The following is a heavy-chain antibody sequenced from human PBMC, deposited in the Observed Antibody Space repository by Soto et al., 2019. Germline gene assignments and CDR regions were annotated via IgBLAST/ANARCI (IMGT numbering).Heavy chain of an antibody. CDR1: GGSISSYY. V-gene: IGHV4-59*01. Sequence: SETLSLTCTVSGGSISSYYWSWIRQPPGKGLEWIGYIYYSGSTNYNPSLKSRVTISVDTSKNQFSLKLSSVTAADTAVYYCARDRAMVRGTRAFDIWGQGTMVTV. CDR2: IYYSGST. J-gene: IGHJ3*02. CDR3: ARDRAMVRGTRAFDI. D-gene: IGHD3-10*01.